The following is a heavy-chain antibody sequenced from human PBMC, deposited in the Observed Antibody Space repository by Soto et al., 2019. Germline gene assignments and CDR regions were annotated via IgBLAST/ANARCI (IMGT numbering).Heavy chain of an antibody. J-gene: IGHJ4*02. CDR3: ARGSTDSYPGSRIFDF. D-gene: IGHD3-10*01. Sequence: PGGSLRLSCAASGFTFSSYAMSWVRQAPGKGPEWVSSITDSGGDAKYADSVRGRFTISRDNSKNTLYLQMSSLRAEDSAVYYCARGSTDSYPGSRIFDFWGRGTMVTVYS. CDR2: ITDSGGDA. CDR1: GFTFSSYA. V-gene: IGHV3-23*01.